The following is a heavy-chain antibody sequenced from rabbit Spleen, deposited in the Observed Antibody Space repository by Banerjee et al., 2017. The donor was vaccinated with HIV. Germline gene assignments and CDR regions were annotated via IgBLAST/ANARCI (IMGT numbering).Heavy chain of an antibody. CDR1: GFTLSSYY. V-gene: IGHV1S7*01. CDR2: IDPVFGST. D-gene: IGHD7-1*01. J-gene: IGHJ4*01. CDR3: VRDYRFYFNL. Sequence: QSLEESGGDLVKPGGSLKLSCKASGFTLSSYYMNWVRQAPGKGLEWIGYIDPVFGSTVYASWVNGRFTISIHNAQNTLNLQLNSLTAADTAPYFCVRDYRFYFNLWGPGTLVTVS.